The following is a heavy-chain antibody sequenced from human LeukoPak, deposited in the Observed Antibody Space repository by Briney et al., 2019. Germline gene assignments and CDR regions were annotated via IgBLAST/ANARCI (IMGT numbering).Heavy chain of an antibody. CDR1: GSAFTFNNYW. CDR3: ARASLYDNSAYYLDY. J-gene: IGHJ4*02. Sequence: AGGSLRLSCAASGSAFTFNNYWRHWVRQAPGKGLVWVSRINADGSTTSYADSVRGRFTISRDNAKSSLYLQMNSLRAEDTALYYCARASLYDNSAYYLDYWGQGTLVTVSS. D-gene: IGHD3-22*01. V-gene: IGHV3-74*01. CDR2: INADGSTT.